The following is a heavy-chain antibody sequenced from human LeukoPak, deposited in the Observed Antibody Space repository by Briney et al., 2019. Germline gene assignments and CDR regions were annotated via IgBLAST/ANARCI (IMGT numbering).Heavy chain of an antibody. CDR1: GFTFSSYA. CDR2: ISGSGGST. V-gene: IGHV3-23*01. J-gene: IGHJ4*02. D-gene: IGHD2-8*01. Sequence: GGSLRLSCAASGFTFSSYAMSWVRQAPGKGLEWVSAISGSGGSTYYPDSVKGRFTISRDNSKNTLYLQMNSLRAEDTAVYYCAKGYCLNGVCYNDYWGQGTLVTVSS. CDR3: AKGYCLNGVCYNDY.